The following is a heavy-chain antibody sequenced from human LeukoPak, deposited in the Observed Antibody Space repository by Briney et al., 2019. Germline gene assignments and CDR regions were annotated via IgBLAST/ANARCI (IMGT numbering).Heavy chain of an antibody. CDR2: ISSSGSTI. CDR1: GFTFSDYY. J-gene: IGHJ4*02. Sequence: SGGSLRLSCAASGFTFSDYYMSWIRQAPGKGLGWVSYISSSGSTIYYADSVKGRFTISRDNAKNSLYPQMNSLRAEDTAVYYCARGDFWSGSYFDYWGQGTLVTVSS. D-gene: IGHD3-3*01. V-gene: IGHV3-11*04. CDR3: ARGDFWSGSYFDY.